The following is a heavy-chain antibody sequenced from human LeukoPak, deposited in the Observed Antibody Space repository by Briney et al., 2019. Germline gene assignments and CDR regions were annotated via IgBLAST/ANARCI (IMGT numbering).Heavy chain of an antibody. CDR1: GFSFSTYS. V-gene: IGHV3-21*01. CDR3: ATEKVYSSRRQVDY. CDR2: ISSTGLYM. D-gene: IGHD6-13*01. J-gene: IGHJ4*02. Sequence: KPGGSLRLSCAASGFSFSTYSMNWVRQAPRKGLGWVSSISSTGLYMFYADSVKGRFTISRDNAGNSLYLQMNSLRAEDTAVYYCATEKVYSSRRQVDYWGQGTLVTVSS.